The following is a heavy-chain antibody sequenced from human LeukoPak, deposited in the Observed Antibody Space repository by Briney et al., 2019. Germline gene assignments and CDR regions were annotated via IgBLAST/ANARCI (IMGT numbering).Heavy chain of an antibody. J-gene: IGHJ5*02. CDR1: GDSVSSNSAA. D-gene: IGHD6-19*01. Sequence: SQTLSLTCAISGDSVSSNSAAWNWIRQSPSRGLERLGRTYYRSKWYNDYAVSVKSRITINPDTSKNQFSLQLNSVTPEDTAVYYCASSPYSSGWYLWFDPWGQGTLVTVSS. V-gene: IGHV6-1*01. CDR3: ASSPYSSGWYLWFDP. CDR2: TYYRSKWYN.